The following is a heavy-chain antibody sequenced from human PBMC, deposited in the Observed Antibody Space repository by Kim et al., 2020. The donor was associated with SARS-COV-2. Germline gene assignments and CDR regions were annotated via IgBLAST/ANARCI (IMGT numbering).Heavy chain of an antibody. V-gene: IGHV3-11*05. D-gene: IGHD3-16*02. CDR2: ISSSSSYT. J-gene: IGHJ6*02. Sequence: GGSLRLSCAASGFTFSDYYMSWIRQAPGKGLEWVSYISSSSSYTNYADSVKGRFTISRDNAKNSLYLQMNSLRAEDTAVYYCARVGYDYVWGSYRDYYYYYGWDVWGQGTPVTVSS. CDR1: GFTFSDYY. CDR3: ARVGYDYVWGSYRDYYYYYGWDV.